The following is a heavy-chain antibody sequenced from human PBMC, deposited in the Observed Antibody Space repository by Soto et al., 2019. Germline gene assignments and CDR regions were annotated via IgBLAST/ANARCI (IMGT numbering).Heavy chain of an antibody. J-gene: IGHJ4*02. CDR1: GFTFSSYA. Sequence: EVQVLESGGGLVQPGGSLRLSCAASGFTFSSYAMTWVRQAPGKGLEWVSTVTNTGGTTYYADSVKGRFTISRDNSKNTLYLQMNSLRAEDTAVYYCAKGRGVGPSSGAPDYWGQGTLVTVSS. D-gene: IGHD1-26*01. CDR3: AKGRGVGPSSGAPDY. CDR2: VTNTGGTT. V-gene: IGHV3-23*01.